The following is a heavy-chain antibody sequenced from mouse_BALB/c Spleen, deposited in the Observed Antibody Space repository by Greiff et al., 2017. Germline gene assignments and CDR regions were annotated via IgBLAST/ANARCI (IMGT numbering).Heavy chain of an antibody. CDR3: ARTLYYGSSYYAMDY. V-gene: IGHV14-3*02. D-gene: IGHD1-1*01. CDR2: IDPANGNT. CDR1: GFNIKDTY. J-gene: IGHJ4*01. Sequence: VQLKESGAELVKPGASVKLSCTASGFNIKDTYMHWVKQRPEQGLEWIGRIDPANGNTKYDPKFQGKATITADTSSNTAYLQLSSLTSEDTAVYYCARTLYYGSSYYAMDYWGQGTSVTVSS.